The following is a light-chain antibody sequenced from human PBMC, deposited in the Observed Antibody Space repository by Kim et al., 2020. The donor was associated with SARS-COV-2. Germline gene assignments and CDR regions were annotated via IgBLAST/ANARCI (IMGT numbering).Light chain of an antibody. CDR1: SLRSSY. Sequence: SSELTQDPAVSVALGQTVRITCPGDSLRSSYASWYQQKPGQAPVLVIYGKNNRPSGIPDRFSGSSSGNTASLTITGAQAEDEADYYCNSRDSSGNHHVVFGGGTQLTVL. CDR3: NSRDSSGNHHVV. J-gene: IGLJ2*01. V-gene: IGLV3-19*01. CDR2: GKN.